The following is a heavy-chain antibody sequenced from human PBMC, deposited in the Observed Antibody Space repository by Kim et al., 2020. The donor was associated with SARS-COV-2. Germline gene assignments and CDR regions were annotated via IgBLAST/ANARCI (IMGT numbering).Heavy chain of an antibody. Sequence: SETLSLTCTVSGGSISSYYWSWIRQPAGKGLEWIGRIYTSGSTNYNPSLKSRVTMSVDTSKNQFSLKLSSVTAADTAVYYCARDPLVGDYDQPSRGYYYYYGMDVWGQGTTVTVSS. V-gene: IGHV4-4*07. CDR1: GGSISSYY. D-gene: IGHD4-17*01. CDR3: ARDPLVGDYDQPSRGYYYYYGMDV. J-gene: IGHJ6*02. CDR2: IYTSGST.